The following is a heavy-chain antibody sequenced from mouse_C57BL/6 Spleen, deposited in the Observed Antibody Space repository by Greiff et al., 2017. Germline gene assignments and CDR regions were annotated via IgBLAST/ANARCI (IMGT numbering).Heavy chain of an antibody. Sequence: VQLQQSGAELVRPGASVKLSCKASGYTFTDYYINWVKQRPGQGLEWIARIYPGSGNTSYNEKFKGKATLTAEKSSSTAYMQLSSLTSYDSAVYFCARWDGYYYAMDYWGQGTSVTVSS. D-gene: IGHD2-3*01. J-gene: IGHJ4*01. V-gene: IGHV1-76*01. CDR3: ARWDGYYYAMDY. CDR2: IYPGSGNT. CDR1: GYTFTDYY.